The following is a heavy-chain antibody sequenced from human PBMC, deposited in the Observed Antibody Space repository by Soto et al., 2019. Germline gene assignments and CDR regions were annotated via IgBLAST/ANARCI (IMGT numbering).Heavy chain of an antibody. V-gene: IGHV4-59*08. Sequence: QVQLQESGPGLVKPSETLSLTCTVSGGSISGYYWGWIRQPPGKGLEWIGYIYYSGSTNYNPSLKSRVPISVDTSKNQFSLKLSSVTAADTAVYYCARLTTNYYYYMDVWGKGPRSPST. D-gene: IGHD4-4*01. J-gene: IGHJ6*03. CDR3: ARLTTNYYYYMDV. CDR1: GGSISGYY. CDR2: IYYSGST.